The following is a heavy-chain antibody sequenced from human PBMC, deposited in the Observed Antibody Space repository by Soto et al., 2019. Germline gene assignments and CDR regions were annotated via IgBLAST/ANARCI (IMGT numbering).Heavy chain of an antibody. D-gene: IGHD6-13*01. CDR3: AKAMGNPYYYYYGMDV. Sequence: GGSLRLSCAASRFIFSNYAMTWVRQTPGKGLEWVSAISGSGENTYYADSVKGRFTISRDNSKNTLYLQMNSLRAEDTALYYCAKAMGNPYYYYYGMDVWGQGTTVTVSS. CDR1: RFIFSNYA. CDR2: ISGSGENT. V-gene: IGHV3-23*01. J-gene: IGHJ6*02.